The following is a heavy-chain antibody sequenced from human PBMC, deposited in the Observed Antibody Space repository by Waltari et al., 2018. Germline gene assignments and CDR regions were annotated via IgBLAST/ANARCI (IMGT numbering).Heavy chain of an antibody. J-gene: IGHJ1*01. V-gene: IGHV3-48*04. CDR1: GFTFSSYS. Sequence: EVQLLESGGGLVQPGGSLRLSCAASGFTFSSYSMNWVRQAPGKGLEWVSYISSSSSTIYYADSVKGRFTISRDNAKNSLYLQMNSLRAEDTAVYYCARVRKDVHGRLEYFQHWGQGTLVTVSS. CDR3: ARVRKDVHGRLEYFQH. D-gene: IGHD6-6*01. CDR2: ISSSSSTI.